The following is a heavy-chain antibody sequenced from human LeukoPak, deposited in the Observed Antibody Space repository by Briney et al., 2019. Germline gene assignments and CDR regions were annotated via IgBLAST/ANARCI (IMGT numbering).Heavy chain of an antibody. CDR1: GGSISSGDYY. D-gene: IGHD3-10*01. CDR3: ARDFMVRGVMDV. Sequence: SETLSLTCTVSGGSISSGDYYWGWIRQSPGKGLEWIGYISDSGTTYYNPSLKSRVTISVDTSKNQFSLKLSSVTAADTAVYYCARDFMVRGVMDVWGQGTTVTVSS. J-gene: IGHJ6*02. CDR2: ISDSGTT. V-gene: IGHV4-30-4*02.